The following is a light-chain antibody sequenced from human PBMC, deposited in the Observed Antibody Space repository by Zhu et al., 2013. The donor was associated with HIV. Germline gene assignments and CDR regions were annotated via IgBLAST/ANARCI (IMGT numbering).Light chain of an antibody. CDR3: QQYDNLPPGLT. V-gene: IGKV1-33*01. J-gene: IGKJ4*01. CDR1: QDSKYY. CDR2: DAS. Sequence: DIQMTQSPSSLSAFVGDRVTITCQASQDSKYYLNWYQQKPGKAPKLLIYDASNLETGVPSRFSGSGSGTDFTFTISSLQPEDIATYYCQQYDNLPPGLTFGGGTKVEIK.